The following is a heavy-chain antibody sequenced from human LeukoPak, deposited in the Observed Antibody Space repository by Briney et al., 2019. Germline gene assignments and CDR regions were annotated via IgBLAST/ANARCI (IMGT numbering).Heavy chain of an antibody. CDR2: IYDSGST. V-gene: IGHV4-59*01. CDR1: GGSISSYY. J-gene: IGHJ6*02. CDR3: ARYHRYYGMDV. Sequence: SETLSLTCTVSGGSISSYYWSWIRQPPGKGLEWIGYIYDSGSTNYNPSLKSRVTTSVDTSKNQFSLKLNSVTAADTAVYYCARYHRYYGMDVWGQGTTVTVSS.